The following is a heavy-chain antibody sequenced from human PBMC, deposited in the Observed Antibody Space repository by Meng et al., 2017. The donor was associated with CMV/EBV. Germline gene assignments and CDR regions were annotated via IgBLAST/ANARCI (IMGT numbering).Heavy chain of an antibody. D-gene: IGHD1-26*01. CDR2: INSNSGGT. CDR3: AREWRRRRYDGNYNVPDGFDI. Sequence: ASVKVSCKASGYTFTGHYLHWVRQAPGQGLEWMGWINSNSGGTYYAQKFQGRAIMTRDTSTRTAYMDLSRLRSDDTALYYCAREWRRRRYDGNYNVPDGFDIWGQGTMVTVSS. CDR1: GYTFTGHY. J-gene: IGHJ3*02. V-gene: IGHV1-2*02.